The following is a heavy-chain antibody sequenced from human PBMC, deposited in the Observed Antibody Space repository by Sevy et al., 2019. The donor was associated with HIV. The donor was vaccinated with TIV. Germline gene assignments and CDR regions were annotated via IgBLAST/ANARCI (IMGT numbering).Heavy chain of an antibody. CDR1: GYSISSDDY. CDR2: IYHSGYT. V-gene: IGHV4-38-2*01. CDR3: ARTLRGNFETRATASNI. J-gene: IGHJ3*02. D-gene: IGHD1-7*01. Sequence: SETLSLTCSVSGYSISSDDYWVWIRQPPGKGLEWIGNIYHSGYTYYNPSLKSRVTMSLGTSMNQFSLRLTSVTAADTAVYYCARTLRGNFETRATASNIWGQGTMVTVSS.